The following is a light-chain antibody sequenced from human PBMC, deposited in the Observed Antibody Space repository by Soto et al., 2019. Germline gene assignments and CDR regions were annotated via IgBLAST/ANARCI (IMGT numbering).Light chain of an antibody. V-gene: IGKV3-15*01. CDR2: DAS. Sequence: IVMTQSPAILSVSPGEGATLSCRASQSVSSNLAWYQQKPGQAPRLLIYDASTRATGIPARFSGSGSGTEFTLTISSLQSEDFAVYYCQQYNDWPRAFGQGTKVDIK. CDR1: QSVSSN. CDR3: QQYNDWPRA. J-gene: IGKJ1*01.